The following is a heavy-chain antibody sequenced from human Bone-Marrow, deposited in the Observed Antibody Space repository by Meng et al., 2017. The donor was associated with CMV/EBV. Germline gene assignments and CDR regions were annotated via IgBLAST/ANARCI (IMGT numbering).Heavy chain of an antibody. D-gene: IGHD1-7*01. CDR3: ARGNWNYGHYYYYGMDV. CDR1: GFTFSDYY. J-gene: IGHJ6*02. Sequence: GESLKISCAASGFTFSDYYMSWIRQAPGKGLEWVSYISSSGSTIYYADSVKGRFTISRDNDKNSLYLQMNSLRAEDTAVYYCARGNWNYGHYYYYGMDVWGQGTTVTVSS. V-gene: IGHV3-11*01. CDR2: ISSSGSTI.